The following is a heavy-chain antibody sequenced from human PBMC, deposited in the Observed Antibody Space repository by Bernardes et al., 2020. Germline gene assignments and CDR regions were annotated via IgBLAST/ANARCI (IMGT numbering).Heavy chain of an antibody. CDR3: AREPYGSGSYWGELNWFDP. D-gene: IGHD3-10*01. CDR1: GHSISSGYY. Sequence: SETLSLTCAVSGHSISSGYYWGWIRQPPGKGLEWIGSIYHSGSTYYNPSLKSRVTISVDTSKNQFSLKLSSVTAADTAVYYCAREPYGSGSYWGELNWFDPWGQGTLVTVSS. CDR2: IYHSGST. J-gene: IGHJ5*02. V-gene: IGHV4-38-2*02.